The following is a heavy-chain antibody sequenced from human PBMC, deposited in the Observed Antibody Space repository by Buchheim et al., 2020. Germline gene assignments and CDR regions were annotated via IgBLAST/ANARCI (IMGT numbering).Heavy chain of an antibody. D-gene: IGHD1-1*01. CDR3: ASGMERSRFVNS. Sequence: QLQLQESGPGLVKPSETLSLTCTVSDGSISSSDYYWGWIRQPPGKGLEWIGSIYYSGNTYYNSSLKSRVTISVDTSKNQFSLNGSSVTAADTAVYYCASGMERSRFVNSWSQRTL. CDR2: IYYSGNT. J-gene: IGHJ4*02. CDR1: DGSISSSDYY. V-gene: IGHV4-39*01.